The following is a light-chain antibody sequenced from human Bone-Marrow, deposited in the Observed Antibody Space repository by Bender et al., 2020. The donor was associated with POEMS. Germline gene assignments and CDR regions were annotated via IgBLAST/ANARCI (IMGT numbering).Light chain of an antibody. V-gene: IGLV3-21*02. CDR1: NIGTKS. CDR3: QSYDSDLSASV. J-gene: IGLJ2*01. Sequence: SYVLTQPPSVSVAPGQTAIITCGGNNIGTKSVHWYQQKPGQAPVVVVYDDTDRPSGVPDRFSGSKADTSASLAITGLQAEDEAEYYCQSYDSDLSASVFGGGTKVTVL. CDR2: DDT.